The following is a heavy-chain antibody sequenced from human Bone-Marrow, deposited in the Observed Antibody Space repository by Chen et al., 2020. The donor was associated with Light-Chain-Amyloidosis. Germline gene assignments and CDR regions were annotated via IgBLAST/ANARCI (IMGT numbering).Heavy chain of an antibody. CDR1: NYTFTDNY. J-gene: IGHJ4*02. CDR2: IDRYTGGT. V-gene: IGHV1-2*02. D-gene: IGHD2-8*01. CDR3: ARDGTSTTGIHDY. Sequence: QVQLVQSGAEVKKPGASVKVSCKASNYTFTDNYIHWVRQAPGQGLEWMGWIDRYTGGTNYAQKFRGRVTMTSDTSSNTAYMTLDSLRIDDTAMYYCARDGTSTTGIHDYWGQGTLVTVSS.